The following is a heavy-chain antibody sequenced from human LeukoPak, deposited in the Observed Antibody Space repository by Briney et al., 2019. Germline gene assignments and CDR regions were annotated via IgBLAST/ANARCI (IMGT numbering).Heavy chain of an antibody. CDR3: ARRPPYGQWFDP. V-gene: IGHV1-2*02. D-gene: IGHD4-17*01. J-gene: IGHJ5*02. CDR1: GYTFTGYY. Sequence: ASVKLSCKASGYTFTGYYMHWVRQAPGHGLEWMGWINPNSGGTNYAQKFQGRVTMTRDTSISTAYMELSRLRSDDTAVYYCARRPPYGQWFDPWGQGTLVTVSS. CDR2: INPNSGGT.